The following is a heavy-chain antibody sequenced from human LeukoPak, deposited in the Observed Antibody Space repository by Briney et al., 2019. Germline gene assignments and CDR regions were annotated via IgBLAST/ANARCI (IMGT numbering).Heavy chain of an antibody. J-gene: IGHJ6*04. V-gene: IGHV1-8*01. CDR3: TRGRPHGV. CDR2: MNPNSGNT. Sequence: ASVKVSCKASGYTFSSYDINWVRQATGLGLDWMGWMNPNSGNTGYAQKFQGRVTMTRNTSISTAYMELSSLRSDNTAVYYCTRGRPHGVWGKGTTVTVSS. CDR1: GYTFSSYD.